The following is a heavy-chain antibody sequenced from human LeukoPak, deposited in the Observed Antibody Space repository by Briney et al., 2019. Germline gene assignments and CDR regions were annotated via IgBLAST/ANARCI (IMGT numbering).Heavy chain of an antibody. CDR2: IYYSGST. CDR3: ARTTEGGYSYGYFYYYYMDV. J-gene: IGHJ6*03. V-gene: IGHV4-59*01. CDR1: GGSISSYY. Sequence: PSETLSLTCTVSGGSISSYYWSWIRQPPGKGLEWIGYIYYSGSTNYKSSLKSRVTISVDTSKNQFSLKLSSVTAADTAVYYCARTTEGGYSYGYFYYYYMDVWGKGTTVTVSS. D-gene: IGHD5-18*01.